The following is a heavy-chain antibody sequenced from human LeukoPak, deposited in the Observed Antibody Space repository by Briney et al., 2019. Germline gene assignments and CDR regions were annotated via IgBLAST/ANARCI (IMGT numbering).Heavy chain of an antibody. V-gene: IGHV1-2*04. J-gene: IGHJ4*02. D-gene: IGHD2-15*01. CDR1: GYTFTGYY. CDR3: AVISAVVAVYYFDY. CDR2: INPNSGGT. Sequence: GASVKVSCKASGYTFTGYYMHWVRQAPGQGLEWMGWINPNSGGTNYAQKFQGWVTMTRDTSISTVYMELSSLRSEDTAVYYCAVISAVVAVYYFDYWGQGTLVTVSS.